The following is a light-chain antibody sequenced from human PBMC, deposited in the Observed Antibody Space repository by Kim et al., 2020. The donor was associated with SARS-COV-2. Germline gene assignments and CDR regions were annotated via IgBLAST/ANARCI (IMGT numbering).Light chain of an antibody. Sequence: SYELTQPPSVSVSPGQTASITCSGDKLGDKYACWYQQKPGQSPVLVIYQNRKRPSGIPERFSGSKSGDTATLTISGTQAMDEADYYCQAWDSRTHWVFGG. CDR2: QNR. V-gene: IGLV3-1*01. CDR3: QAWDSRTHWV. J-gene: IGLJ3*02. CDR1: KLGDKY.